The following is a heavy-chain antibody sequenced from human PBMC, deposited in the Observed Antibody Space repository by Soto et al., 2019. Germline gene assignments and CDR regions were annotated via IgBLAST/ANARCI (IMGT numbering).Heavy chain of an antibody. CDR1: GFSVSTGGVA. CDR3: AHRGGKGYFDY. J-gene: IGHJ4*02. Sequence: QITLKESGPTLVKPTQTLTLTCTFSGFSVSTGGVAVGWIRQPPGEALEWLALIYWDDDKRYSPSLKSRLTITKGTSKNQVVLTMTNMDPVDTATDYCAHRGGKGYFDYWGQGTLVTVSS. V-gene: IGHV2-5*02. CDR2: IYWDDDK. D-gene: IGHD2-15*01.